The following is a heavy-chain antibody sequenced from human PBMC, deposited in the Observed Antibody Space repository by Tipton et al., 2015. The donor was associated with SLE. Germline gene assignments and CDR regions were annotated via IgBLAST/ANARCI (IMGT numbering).Heavy chain of an antibody. CDR2: IYYSRNT. J-gene: IGHJ3*02. D-gene: IGHD1-1*01. Sequence: TLSLTCTVSGDSTSVHYWSWIRQSPGKGLEWIGHIYYSRNTNYNPSLKSRVRMSVDTSKNQISLKLSSVTAADTAVYYCAGKRPRSRAFDIWGQGTMVTVSS. CDR1: GDSTSVHY. CDR3: AGKRPRSRAFDI. V-gene: IGHV4-59*11.